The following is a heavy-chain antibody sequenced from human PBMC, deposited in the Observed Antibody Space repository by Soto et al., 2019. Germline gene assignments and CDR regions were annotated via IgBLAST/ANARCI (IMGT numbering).Heavy chain of an antibody. CDR1: GYSFTSYW. CDR2: IDPSDSYT. D-gene: IGHD2-15*01. J-gene: IGHJ6*02. CDR3: ARPVGYCSGGSFYYYYGMDV. V-gene: IGHV5-10-1*01. Sequence: GESLKISCKGSGYSFTSYWISWVRQMPGKGLEWMGRIDPSDSYTNYSPSFQGHVTISADKSISSAYLQWSSLKASDTAMYYCARPVGYCSGGSFYYYYGMDVWGQGSTLTGS.